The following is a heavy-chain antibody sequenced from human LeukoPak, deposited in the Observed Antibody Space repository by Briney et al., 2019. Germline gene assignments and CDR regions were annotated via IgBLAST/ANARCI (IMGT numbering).Heavy chain of an antibody. CDR1: GYTFTSYA. D-gene: IGHD5-12*01. CDR2: INAGNGNT. CDR3: ARRWSSGYDYYYYGMDV. Sequence: GASVKVSCKASGYTFTSYAMHWVRQTPGQRLEWMGWINAGNGNTKYSQKFQGRVTITRDTSASTAYMELSSLRSEDTAVYYCARRWSSGYDYYYYGMDVWGQGTTVTVSS. V-gene: IGHV1-3*01. J-gene: IGHJ6*02.